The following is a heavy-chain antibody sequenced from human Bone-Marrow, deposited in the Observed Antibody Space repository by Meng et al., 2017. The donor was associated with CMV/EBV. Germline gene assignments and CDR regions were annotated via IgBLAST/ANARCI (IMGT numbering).Heavy chain of an antibody. CDR3: AKESRGYYDSSGYWY. J-gene: IGHJ4*02. CDR1: GFTCSSYA. V-gene: IGHV3-23*01. CDR2: ISGSGGST. D-gene: IGHD3-22*01. Sequence: GFTCSSYAMSSVRQALGKRLEWVSAISGSGGSTYYADSVKGRFTISRDNSKNTLYLQMNSLRAEDTAVYYCAKESRGYYDSSGYWYWGQGTLVTVSS.